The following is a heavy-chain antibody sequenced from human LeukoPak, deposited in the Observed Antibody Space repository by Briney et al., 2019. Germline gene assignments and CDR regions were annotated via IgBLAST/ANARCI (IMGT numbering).Heavy chain of an antibody. D-gene: IGHD2/OR15-2a*01. J-gene: IGHJ5*02. V-gene: IGHV3-53*01. Sequence: GGSLRLSCAASGFTLRNNHMSWVRQAPGKGLEWVSVIDRRDNTYHSDSARGRCTISRDNAKSTRYLHLNSLRVEDAAVYYCARVVLSGAYQIDLWGQGTLVTVSS. CDR3: ARVVLSGAYQIDL. CDR1: GFTLRNNH. CDR2: IDRRDNT.